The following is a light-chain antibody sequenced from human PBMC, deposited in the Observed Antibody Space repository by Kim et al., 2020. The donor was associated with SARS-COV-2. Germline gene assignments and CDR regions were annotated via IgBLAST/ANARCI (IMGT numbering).Light chain of an antibody. J-gene: IGLJ1*01. CDR3: QVWDSSSEFYV. CDR1: NVGSKS. Sequence: SYELTQPPSVSVAPGKTARITCGGNNVGSKSVNWYQQKAGQAPVLVIYSDSDRPSGIPERFSGSNSGNTATLTISRVEAGDEADYYCQVWDSSSEFYVFGTGTKVTVL. CDR2: SDS. V-gene: IGLV3-21*04.